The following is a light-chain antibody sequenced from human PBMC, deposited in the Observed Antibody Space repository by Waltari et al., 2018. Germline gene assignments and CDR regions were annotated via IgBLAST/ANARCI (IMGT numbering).Light chain of an antibody. V-gene: IGLV2-23*02. CDR1: RGVVGGYNY. Sequence: QSALTQPASVSGSPGPSITISCTGTRGVVGGYNYVSWYQQHPGKAPKLMIYDVSKRPSGASNRFYGSKSGNTASLTVSGLQAEDEADYYCCSYAGASTYVFGTGTKVTVL. CDR2: DVS. CDR3: CSYAGASTYV. J-gene: IGLJ1*01.